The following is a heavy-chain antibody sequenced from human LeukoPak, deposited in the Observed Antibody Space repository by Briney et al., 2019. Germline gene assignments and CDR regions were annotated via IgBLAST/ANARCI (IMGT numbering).Heavy chain of an antibody. CDR1: RFTFSNHY. CDR2: IKPDGSET. Sequence: TGGSLRLSCVASRFTFSNHYMSWVRQAPGKGLEWVATIKPDGSETFYVDSVKGRFTVSRDNAKISLYLQMSSLRAEDTAVYHCARNLVHLWNVFDFWGLGTMVTVSS. CDR3: ARNLVHLWNVFDF. J-gene: IGHJ3*01. V-gene: IGHV3-7*01. D-gene: IGHD5-18*01.